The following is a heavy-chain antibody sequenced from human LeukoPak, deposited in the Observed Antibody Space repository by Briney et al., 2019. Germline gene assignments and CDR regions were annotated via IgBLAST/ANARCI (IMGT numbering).Heavy chain of an antibody. CDR3: ARVQNWFDP. V-gene: IGHV4-59*01. CDR1: GGSISSNY. CDR2: IYYSGGT. J-gene: IGHJ5*02. Sequence: SETLSLTCTVSGGSISSNYWSWIRQPPGKGLEWIGYIYYSGGTNYNPSLKSRVTISVDTSKNQFSLKLSSVTAADTAVYYCARVQNWFDPWGQGTLVTVSS.